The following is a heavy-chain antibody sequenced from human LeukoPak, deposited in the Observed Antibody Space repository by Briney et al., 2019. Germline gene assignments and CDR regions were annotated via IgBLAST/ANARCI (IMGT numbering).Heavy chain of an antibody. CDR1: GGSFSGYY. J-gene: IGHJ4*02. D-gene: IGHD6-13*01. CDR3: ARANFPGTSFDY. V-gene: IGHV4-34*01. Sequence: PSETLSLTCAVYGGSFSGYYWSWIRQPPGKGLEWIGEINHSGSTNYNPSLKSRVTISVDTSKNQFSLKLSSVTAADTAVYYCARANFPGTSFDYSGQGTLVTVSS. CDR2: INHSGST.